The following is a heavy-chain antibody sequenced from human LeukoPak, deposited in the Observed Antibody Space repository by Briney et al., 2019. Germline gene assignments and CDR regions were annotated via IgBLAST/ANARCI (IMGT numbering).Heavy chain of an antibody. CDR2: ISSSSSYI. V-gene: IGHV3-21*04. CDR1: GFTFSSYS. CDR3: AKDLSSSWNNWFDP. Sequence: GGSLRLSCAASGFTFSSYSMNWVRQAPGKGLEWVSSISSSSSYIYYADSVKGRFTISRDNSKNTLYLQMNSLRAEDTAVYYCAKDLSSSWNNWFDPWGQGTLVTVSS. J-gene: IGHJ5*02. D-gene: IGHD6-13*01.